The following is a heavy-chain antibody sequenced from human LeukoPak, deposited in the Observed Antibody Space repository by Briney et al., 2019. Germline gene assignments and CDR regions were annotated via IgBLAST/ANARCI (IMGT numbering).Heavy chain of an antibody. CDR2: ISGSSGII. CDR1: GFTFNTYT. V-gene: IGHV3-48*01. CDR3: ARERSSLDY. J-gene: IGHJ4*02. Sequence: GGSLRLSCAASGFTFNTYTMNWVRQAPGKGLEWVSYISGSSGIIDYADSVRGRFTISRDNAKNSLYLQMNSLRAEDTAVYYCARERSSLDYWGQGTLVTVSS.